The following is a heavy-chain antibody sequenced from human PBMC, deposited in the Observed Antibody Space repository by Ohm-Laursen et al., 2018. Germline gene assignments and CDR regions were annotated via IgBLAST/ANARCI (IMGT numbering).Heavy chain of an antibody. CDR1: GYTFTSYY. CDR3: ASGLVGRDGYNIDY. J-gene: IGHJ4*02. CDR2: INPSGGST. D-gene: IGHD5-24*01. Sequence: ASVKVSCKASGYTFTSYYMHWVRQAPGQGLEWMGIINPSGGSTSYAQKFQGRVTMTRDTSISTAYMELSRLRSDDTAVYYCASGLVGRDGYNIDYWGQGTLVTVSS. V-gene: IGHV1-46*01.